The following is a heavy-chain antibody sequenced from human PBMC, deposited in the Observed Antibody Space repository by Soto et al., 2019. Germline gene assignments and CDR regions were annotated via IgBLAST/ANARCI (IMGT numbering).Heavy chain of an antibody. Sequence: KTSETLSLTCAVYGGPFSGYYWSWIRQPPGKGLEWIGEINHSGSTNYNPSLKSRVTISVDTSKNQFSLKLSSVTAADTAVYYCARPTTVVRDAFDIWGQGTMVTVSS. D-gene: IGHD4-17*01. CDR1: GGPFSGYY. V-gene: IGHV4-34*01. CDR2: INHSGST. CDR3: ARPTTVVRDAFDI. J-gene: IGHJ3*02.